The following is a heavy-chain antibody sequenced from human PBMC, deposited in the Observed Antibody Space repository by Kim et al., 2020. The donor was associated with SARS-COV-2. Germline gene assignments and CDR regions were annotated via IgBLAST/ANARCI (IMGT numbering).Heavy chain of an antibody. D-gene: IGHD4-17*01. Sequence: IAKSNPSLKRRVTISVDTSKNLLSLELSSVTAADTAVYFCARAGDYAIKDWGQGTLVTVSS. J-gene: IGHJ4*02. CDR3: ARAGDYAIKD. V-gene: IGHV4-61*03. CDR2: IA.